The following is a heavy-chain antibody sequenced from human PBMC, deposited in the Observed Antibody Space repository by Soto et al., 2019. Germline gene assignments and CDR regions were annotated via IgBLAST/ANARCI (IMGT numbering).Heavy chain of an antibody. J-gene: IGHJ4*02. D-gene: IGHD2-21*02. CDR2: INPNSGGT. CDR1: GYTFTGYY. V-gene: IGHV1-2*04. CDR3: SRAHCGGDCYSGFDY. Sequence: QVQLVQSGAEVKKPGASVKVSCKASGYTFTGYYMHWVRQAPGQGLEWMGWINPNSGGTNYAQKFQGWVTMTRYTSISTAYMELSRLSSDDTAVYYCSRAHCGGDCYSGFDYWGQGTLVTVSS.